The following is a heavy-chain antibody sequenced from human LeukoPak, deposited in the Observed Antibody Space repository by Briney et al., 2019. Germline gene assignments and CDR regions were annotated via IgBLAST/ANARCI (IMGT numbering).Heavy chain of an antibody. D-gene: IGHD7-27*01. CDR1: GGSISSSSYY. V-gene: IGHV4-39*02. J-gene: IGHJ3*02. CDR3: ARERRTILGDAFDI. Sequence: SETLSLTCTVSGGSISSSSYYWGWIRQPPGKGLEWIGSIYYSGSTYYNPSLKSRVTISVDTSKNQFSLKLSSVTAADTAVYYCARERRTILGDAFDIWGQGTMVTVSS. CDR2: IYYSGST.